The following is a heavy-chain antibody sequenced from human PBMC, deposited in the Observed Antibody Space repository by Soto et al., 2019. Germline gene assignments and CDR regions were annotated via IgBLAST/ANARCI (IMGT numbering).Heavy chain of an antibody. D-gene: IGHD6-19*01. V-gene: IGHV1-2*04. Sequence: QVQLVQSGAEVKKPGASVKVSCKASGYTFTGYYMHWVRQAPGQGLEWMGWINPNSGGTNYAQKFQGWVTMTRDTSISTAYMELSRLSSDDTAVYYCATSRVSIAVAGETEYYFDYWGQGTLVTVSS. CDR2: INPNSGGT. CDR3: ATSRVSIAVAGETEYYFDY. CDR1: GYTFTGYY. J-gene: IGHJ4*02.